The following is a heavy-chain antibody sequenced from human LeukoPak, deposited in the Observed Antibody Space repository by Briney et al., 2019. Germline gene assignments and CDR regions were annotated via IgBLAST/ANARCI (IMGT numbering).Heavy chain of an antibody. CDR1: GGTFSSYA. Sequence: PMASVKVSCKASGGTFSSYAISWVRQAPGQGLEWMGWISAYNGNTNYAQKLQGRVTMTTDTSTSIAYMELRSLRSDDTAVYYCARPSRIAVAGTIDYWGQGTLVTVSS. CDR2: ISAYNGNT. CDR3: ARPSRIAVAGTIDY. J-gene: IGHJ4*02. D-gene: IGHD6-19*01. V-gene: IGHV1-18*01.